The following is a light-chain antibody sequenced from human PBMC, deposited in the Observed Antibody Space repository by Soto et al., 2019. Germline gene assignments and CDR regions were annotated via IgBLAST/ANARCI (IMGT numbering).Light chain of an antibody. J-gene: IGKJ1*01. CDR3: QQRSNWPPRT. V-gene: IGKV3-11*01. CDR1: QSVSSY. CDR2: DAS. Sequence: EIGLTQSPATLSLSPGERATLSCRASQSVSSYLAWYQQKLGQAPRLLIYDASNRATGIPARFSGSGSGTDFTLTISSLEPEDFAVYYCQQRSNWPPRTFGQGTKVEIK.